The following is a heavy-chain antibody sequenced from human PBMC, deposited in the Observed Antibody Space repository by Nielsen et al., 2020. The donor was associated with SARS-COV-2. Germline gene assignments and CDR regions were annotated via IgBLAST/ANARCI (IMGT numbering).Heavy chain of an antibody. Sequence: SETLSLTCAVYGGSFSGYYWSWIRQPPGKGLEWIGEINHSGSTNYNPSLKSRVTISVDTSKNQFSLKLSSVTAADTAVYYCARVSAWDYVVDYWGQGTLVTRLL. CDR1: GGSFSGYY. J-gene: IGHJ4*02. CDR2: INHSGST. V-gene: IGHV4-34*01. D-gene: IGHD4-17*01. CDR3: ARVSAWDYVVDY.